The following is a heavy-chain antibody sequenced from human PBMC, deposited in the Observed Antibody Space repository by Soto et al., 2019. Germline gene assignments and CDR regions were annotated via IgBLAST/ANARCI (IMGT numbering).Heavy chain of an antibody. Sequence: QVQLVQSGAEVKKPGSSVKVSCKASGGTFSSYAISWVRQAPGQGLEWMGGIIPIVGTANYAQKFQGRVTITADESPSTAYMELSSLRSEDTAVYYCARVVVTPPVHVKTYGMDVWGQGTTVTVSS. V-gene: IGHV1-69*01. J-gene: IGHJ6*02. CDR2: IIPIVGTA. CDR1: GGTFSSYA. CDR3: ARVVVTPPVHVKTYGMDV. D-gene: IGHD2-21*01.